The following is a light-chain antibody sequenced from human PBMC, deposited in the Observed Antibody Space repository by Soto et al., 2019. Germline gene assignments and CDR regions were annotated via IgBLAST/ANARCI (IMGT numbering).Light chain of an antibody. Sequence: EFVLTQSPGTLSLSPGERATLSCRASQTVRNNYLAWYQQKPGQAPRFLIYGASSRATGIPDRFSGGGSGTDFTLTISRLEPEDFAVYYCQQFSSYPPTFGGGTKVDIK. CDR2: GAS. V-gene: IGKV3-20*01. CDR1: QTVRNNY. CDR3: QQFSSYPPT. J-gene: IGKJ4*01.